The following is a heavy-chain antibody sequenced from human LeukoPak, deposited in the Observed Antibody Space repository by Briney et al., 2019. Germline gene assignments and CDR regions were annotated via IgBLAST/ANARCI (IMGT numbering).Heavy chain of an antibody. J-gene: IGHJ4*02. CDR2: MNPNSGNT. CDR3: AFSYYGSGSPADFDY. D-gene: IGHD3-10*01. Sequence: GASVKVSCKASGYTFTSYDINWVRQATGQGLEWIGWMNPNSGNTGYAQKFQGRVTMTRNTSISTAYMELSSLRSEDTAVYYCAFSYYGSGSPADFDYWGQGTLVTVSS. CDR1: GYTFTSYD. V-gene: IGHV1-8*01.